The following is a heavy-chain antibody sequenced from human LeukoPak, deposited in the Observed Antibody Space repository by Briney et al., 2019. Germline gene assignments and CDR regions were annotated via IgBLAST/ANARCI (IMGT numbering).Heavy chain of an antibody. D-gene: IGHD5-24*01. CDR2: IYPGDSDT. J-gene: IGHJ3*02. Sequence: GESLKISCKGSGYSFTSYWIGWVRQMPGKGLEWMGIIYPGDSDTRYSPSFQGQVTISADKSISTAYLQWSSLKASDTAMYYCARPSGKMATTPDAFDIWGQGTMVTVSS. V-gene: IGHV5-51*01. CDR1: GYSFTSYW. CDR3: ARPSGKMATTPDAFDI.